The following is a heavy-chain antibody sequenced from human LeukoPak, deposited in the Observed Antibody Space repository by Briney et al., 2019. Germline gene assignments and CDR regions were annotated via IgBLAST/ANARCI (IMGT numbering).Heavy chain of an antibody. D-gene: IGHD3-3*01. CDR2: ISSSGSTI. CDR3: ASGFGYYEPFDY. J-gene: IGHJ4*02. V-gene: IGHV3-48*03. Sequence: GGSLRLSCAASGFTFSSYEMNWVRQAPGKGLEWVSYISSSGSTIYYADSVKGRFTISRDNAKNSLYLQMNSLRAEDTAVYYCASGFGYYEPFDYWGQGTLVTVSS. CDR1: GFTFSSYE.